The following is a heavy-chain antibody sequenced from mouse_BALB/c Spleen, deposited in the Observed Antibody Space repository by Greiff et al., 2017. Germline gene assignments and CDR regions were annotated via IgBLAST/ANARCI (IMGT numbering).Heavy chain of an antibody. CDR1: GFAFSSYD. J-gene: IGHJ4*01. CDR2: ISSGGGST. Sequence: EVQLVESGGGLVKPGGSLKLSCAASGFAFSSYDMSWVRQTPEKRLEWVAYISSGGGSTYYPDTVKGHITISIDNAKNTLYLQMSSLKSEDTAMYYWARRTMITTGDGMEDWGQGTSVTVSS. CDR3: ARRTMITTGDGMED. V-gene: IGHV5-12-1*01. D-gene: IGHD2-4*01.